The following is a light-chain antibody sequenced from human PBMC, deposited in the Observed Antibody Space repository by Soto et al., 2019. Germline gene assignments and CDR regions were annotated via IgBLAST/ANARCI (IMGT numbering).Light chain of an antibody. CDR2: GNS. J-gene: IGLJ3*02. CDR3: QSYDSSLTGWV. Sequence: QSVLTQPPSVSGAPGQRVTISCTGYNSNIGAGYDVHWYQQLPGTAPKLLIYGNSNRPSGVPDRFSASKSGTSASLAITGLHALVEADYYSQSYDSSLTGWVFGGGTKLTVL. CDR1: NSNIGAGYD. V-gene: IGLV1-40*01.